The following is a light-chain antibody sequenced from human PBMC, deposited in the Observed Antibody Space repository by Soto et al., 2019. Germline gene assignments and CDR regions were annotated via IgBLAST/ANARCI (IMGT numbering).Light chain of an antibody. Sequence: IVLTKTPATLSLSPGERATLSCRASQSVSSYLLWYQQKPGQTPRLLIYDASNRATGIPARFSGSGSETDFTLTISSLEPEDFAVYYCQHRMNWPLTFGQGTRLEI. V-gene: IGKV3-11*01. CDR2: DAS. J-gene: IGKJ5*01. CDR1: QSVSSY. CDR3: QHRMNWPLT.